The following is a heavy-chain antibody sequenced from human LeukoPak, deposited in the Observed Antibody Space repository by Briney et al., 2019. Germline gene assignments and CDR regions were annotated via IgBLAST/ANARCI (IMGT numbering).Heavy chain of an antibody. J-gene: IGHJ4*02. CDR3: AKDWRVIIVVVVAAFDY. V-gene: IGHV1-8*01. D-gene: IGHD2-15*01. CDR1: GYTFTSYD. Sequence: RASVKVSCKASGYTFTSYDINWVRQATGQGLEWMGWMNPNSGNTGYAQKFQGRVTMTRNTSISTAYMELSSLRSEDTAVYYCAKDWRVIIVVVVAAFDYWGQGTLVTVSS. CDR2: MNPNSGNT.